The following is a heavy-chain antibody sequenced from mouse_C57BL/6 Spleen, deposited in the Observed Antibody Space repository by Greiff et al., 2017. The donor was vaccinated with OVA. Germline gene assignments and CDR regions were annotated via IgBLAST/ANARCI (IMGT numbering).Heavy chain of an antibody. J-gene: IGHJ3*01. Sequence: QVQLQQPGAELVMPGASVKLSCKASGYTFTSYWMHWVTQRPGQGLEWIGELDPSDSYTNYTQKFKGKSTLTVDKSSSPAYMQLSSLTSEDSAVYYCAGGSNPFAYWGQGTLVTVSA. CDR2: LDPSDSYT. V-gene: IGHV1-69*01. D-gene: IGHD2-5*01. CDR3: AGGSNPFAY. CDR1: GYTFTSYW.